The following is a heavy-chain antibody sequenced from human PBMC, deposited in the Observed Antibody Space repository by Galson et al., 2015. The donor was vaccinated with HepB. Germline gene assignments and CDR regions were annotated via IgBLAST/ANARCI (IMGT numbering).Heavy chain of an antibody. J-gene: IGHJ3*02. CDR1: GVSISDDTYY. CDR2: LFDSAKT. CDR3: ARRDVAFPFDI. Sequence: SETLSLTCTVSGVSISDDTYYWGWIRQTPGMGLEWIGRLFDSAKTYYSPSLESRVSISVDTSKNQFSLNLTSVTAADTAVYYCARRDVAFPFDIWGQGTIVTVSA. D-gene: IGHD5-12*01. V-gene: IGHV4-39*01.